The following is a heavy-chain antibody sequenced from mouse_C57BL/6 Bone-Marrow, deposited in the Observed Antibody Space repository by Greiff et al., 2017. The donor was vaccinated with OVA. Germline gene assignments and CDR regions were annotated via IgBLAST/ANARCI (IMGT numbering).Heavy chain of an antibody. D-gene: IGHD1-1*01. J-gene: IGHJ2*01. V-gene: IGHV1-64*01. Sequence: VQLQQPGAELVKPGASVKLSCKASGYTFTSYWMHWVKQRPGQGLEWIGMIHPNSGSTNYNEKFKSKATLTVDKSSSTAYMQLSSLTSEDYAVYYCAREAITTVVATGDYWGQGTTLTGSS. CDR3: AREAITTVVATGDY. CDR2: IHPNSGST. CDR1: GYTFTSYW.